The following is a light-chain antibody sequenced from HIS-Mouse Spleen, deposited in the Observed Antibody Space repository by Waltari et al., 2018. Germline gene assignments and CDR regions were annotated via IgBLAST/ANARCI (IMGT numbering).Light chain of an antibody. V-gene: IGLV2-14*03. J-gene: IGLJ3*02. CDR1: SSHVGGYNF. Sequence: QSALTQPASVPGSPGQSITIPCTGTSSHVGGYNFVSWYQQHPGKAPKLVIYDVSNRPSEVSNRFAGSKSGNTASLTISGLQAEDEADYYCSSYTSSSTRVFGGGTKLTVL. CDR3: SSYTSSSTRV. CDR2: DVS.